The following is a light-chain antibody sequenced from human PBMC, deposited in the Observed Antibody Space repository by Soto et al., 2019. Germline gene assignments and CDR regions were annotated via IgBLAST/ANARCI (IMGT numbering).Light chain of an antibody. CDR2: GAS. CDR1: QSVRSN. J-gene: IGKJ2*01. V-gene: IGKV3-15*01. CDR3: QQYNNWPPYT. Sequence: EIVMTQSPATLSVSPGERATLSCRASQSVRSNLSSYQQKPGQAPRLLIYGASTRATGIPARFSGSGSGTEFTLTISSLQSEDFAVYYCQQYNNWPPYTFGQGTKLEI.